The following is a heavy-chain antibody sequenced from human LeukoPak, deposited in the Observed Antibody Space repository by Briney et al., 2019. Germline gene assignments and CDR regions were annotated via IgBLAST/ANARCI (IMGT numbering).Heavy chain of an antibody. V-gene: IGHV4-59*01. Sequence: SETLSLTCTVSGGSISSYYWSWIRQPPGKGLEWIGYIYYSGSSNYHPSLKSRVTISVDTSKNQFSLKLSSVTAADTAVYYCARAGAAAALGRFDNWGQGILVTVSS. CDR3: ARAGAAAALGRFDN. D-gene: IGHD6-13*01. CDR2: IYYSGSS. CDR1: GGSISSYY. J-gene: IGHJ4*02.